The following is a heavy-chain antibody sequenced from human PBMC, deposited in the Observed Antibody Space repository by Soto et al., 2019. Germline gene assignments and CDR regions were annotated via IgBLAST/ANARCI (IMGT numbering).Heavy chain of an antibody. J-gene: IGHJ6*02. V-gene: IGHV1-8*01. CDR3: ARGLEIKLWLGYYYGMDV. D-gene: IGHD5-18*01. CDR2: MNPNSGNT. Sequence: GASVKVSCKASGYTFTSYDINWVRQATGQGLEWMGWMNPNSGNTGYAQRFQGRVTMTRNTSISTAYMELSSLRSEDTAVYYCARGLEIKLWLGYYYGMDVWGQGTTVTVSS. CDR1: GYTFTSYD.